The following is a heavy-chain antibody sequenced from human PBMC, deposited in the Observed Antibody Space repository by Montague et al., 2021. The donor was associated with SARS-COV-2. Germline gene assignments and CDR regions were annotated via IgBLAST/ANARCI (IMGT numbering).Heavy chain of an antibody. CDR3: ARGRRILLWFGELLSGGDYYGMDV. V-gene: IGHV4-34*01. J-gene: IGHJ6*02. CDR2: INHSGST. D-gene: IGHD3-10*01. CDR1: GGSFSGYY. Sequence: SETLSLTCAVYGGSFSGYYWSWIRQPPGEGLEWIGEINHSGSTNYNPSLKSRVTISVDTSENQFSLKLSSVTAADTAVYYCARGRRILLWFGELLSGGDYYGMDVWGQGTTVTVSS.